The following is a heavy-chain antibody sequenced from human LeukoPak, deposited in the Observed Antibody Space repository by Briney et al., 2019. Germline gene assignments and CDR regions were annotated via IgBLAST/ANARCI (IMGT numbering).Heavy chain of an antibody. D-gene: IGHD6-19*01. CDR3: SGGRDAAVAGPGGYFDY. J-gene: IGHJ4*02. CDR2: ISPGGDAV. Sequence: GGSLRLSCAASGFIISDYHMSWIRQAPGKGLECVSYISPGGDAVYFADSVKGRFTISRDNAKNSLFLQMSSLTAEDTAVYYCSGGRDAAVAGPGGYFDYWGQGSLVTVSS. V-gene: IGHV3-11*01. CDR1: GFIISDYH.